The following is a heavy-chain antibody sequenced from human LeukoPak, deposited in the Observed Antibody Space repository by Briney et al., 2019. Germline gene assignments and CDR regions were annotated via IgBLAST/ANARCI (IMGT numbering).Heavy chain of an antibody. CDR1: GGSISSGSYY. J-gene: IGHJ5*02. CDR2: IYTSGST. D-gene: IGHD4-17*01. V-gene: IGHV4-61*02. CDR3: ARALYESGDFSGRWFDP. Sequence: SQTLSLTCTVSGGSISSGSYYWSWIRQPAGKGLEWIGRIYTSGSTNYNPSLKSRVTISVDTSKNQFSLKLSSVTAADTAVYYCARALYESGDFSGRWFDPWGQGTLVTVSS.